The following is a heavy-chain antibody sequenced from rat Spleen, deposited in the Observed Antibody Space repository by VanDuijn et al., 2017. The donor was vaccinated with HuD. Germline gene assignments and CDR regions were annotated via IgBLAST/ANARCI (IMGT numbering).Heavy chain of an antibody. J-gene: IGHJ2*01. D-gene: IGHD1-11*01. CDR2: ISFDGGST. CDR1: GFTFSDYY. Sequence: EVQLVESDGGLVQPGRSLKLSCSASGFTFSDYYMAWVRQAPKKGLEWVAYISFDGGSTYYRDSVKGRFSISRDNANSTLYLQMNNLKEEDTAIYYCLTTTFDYWGQGVMVTVSS. CDR3: LTTTFDY. V-gene: IGHV5-20*01.